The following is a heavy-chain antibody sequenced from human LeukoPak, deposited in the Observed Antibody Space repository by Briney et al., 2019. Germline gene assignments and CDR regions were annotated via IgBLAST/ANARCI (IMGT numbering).Heavy chain of an antibody. CDR3: AKGPRRDGYNYPGY. CDR1: GLTFSSYA. CDR2: ISGSGGST. V-gene: IGHV3-23*01. Sequence: PGGPLRLSCAASGLTFSSYAMSWVRQAPGKGLEWVSAISGSGGSTYYADSVKGRFTISRDNSKNTLYLQMNSLRAEDTAVYYCAKGPRRDGYNYPGYWGQGTLVTVSS. J-gene: IGHJ4*02. D-gene: IGHD5-24*01.